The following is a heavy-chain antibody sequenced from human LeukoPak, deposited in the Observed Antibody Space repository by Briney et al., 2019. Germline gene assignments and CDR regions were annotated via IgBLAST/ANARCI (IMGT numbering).Heavy chain of an antibody. CDR2: ISAYNGNT. CDR3: GIHGYGDHAGSCYGMDV. CDR1: GYTFTSYG. Sequence: ASVKVSCKASGYTFTSYGISWVRQAPGQGLEWMGWISAYNGNTNYAQQLQGTVTMTTDTPKRTAYIDPRSLRAHDTAGYYCGIHGYGDHAGSCYGMDVWGQGNTVTVSS. J-gene: IGHJ6*01. V-gene: IGHV1-18*01. D-gene: IGHD4-17*01.